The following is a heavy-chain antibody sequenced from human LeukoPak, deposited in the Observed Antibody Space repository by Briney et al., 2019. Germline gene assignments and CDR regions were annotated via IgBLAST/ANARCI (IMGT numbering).Heavy chain of an antibody. J-gene: IGHJ5*02. CDR2: IYYSGST. CDR3: ARTYYYGSGSYYPHA. CDR1: GGSLSSYY. D-gene: IGHD3-10*01. V-gene: IGHV4-59*08. Sequence: SETLSLTCTVSGGSLSSYYWSWIRQPPGKGLEWIGYIYYSGSTNYNPSLKSRVTISVDTSKNQFSLKLSSVTAADTAVYYRARTYYYGSGSYYPHAWGQGTLVTVSS.